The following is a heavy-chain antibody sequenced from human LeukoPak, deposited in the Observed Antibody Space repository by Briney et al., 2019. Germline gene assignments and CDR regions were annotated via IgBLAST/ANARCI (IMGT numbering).Heavy chain of an antibody. Sequence: ASVKVSCKASGYTFTSYGITWVRQAPGQGLEWMGWISAYNGNTNYEQKLQGRVTMTTDTSTSTAYMELRSLRSDDTAVYYCARARTHAMVTPVPYAFDIWGQGPMVTVSS. V-gene: IGHV1-18*01. J-gene: IGHJ3*02. CDR3: ARARTHAMVTPVPYAFDI. CDR2: ISAYNGNT. D-gene: IGHD5-18*01. CDR1: GYTFTSYG.